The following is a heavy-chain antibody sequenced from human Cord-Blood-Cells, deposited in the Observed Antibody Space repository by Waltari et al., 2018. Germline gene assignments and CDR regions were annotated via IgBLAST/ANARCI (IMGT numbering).Heavy chain of an antibody. CDR2: IYYSGST. D-gene: IGHD6-6*01. CDR3: ARHDTYSSSLDY. Sequence: QVQLQESGPGLVKPSETLSLTCTVSGGSISSYYWSWIRQPPGKVLEWIGYIYYSGSTNYNPSLKSRVTISVDTSKNQFSLKLSSVTAADTAVYYCARHDTYSSSLDYWGQGTLVTVSS. CDR1: GGSISSYY. V-gene: IGHV4-59*01. J-gene: IGHJ4*02.